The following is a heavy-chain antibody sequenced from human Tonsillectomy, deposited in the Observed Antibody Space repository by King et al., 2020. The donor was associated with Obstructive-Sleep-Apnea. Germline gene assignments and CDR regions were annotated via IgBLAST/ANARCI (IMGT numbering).Heavy chain of an antibody. V-gene: IGHV5-10-1*03. CDR3: ARHIDYYGSGSHYYYGMDV. Sequence: DVQLVESGAEVKKPGESLRISCKGSGNSFTSYWISWVRQMPGKGLEWMGKIDPSDSYTNYSPSFQGHVTISADKSISTAYLQWSSLKASDTAMYYCARHIDYYGSGSHYYYGMDVWGQGTTVTVSS. CDR1: GNSFTSYW. D-gene: IGHD3-10*01. CDR2: IDPSDSYT. J-gene: IGHJ6*02.